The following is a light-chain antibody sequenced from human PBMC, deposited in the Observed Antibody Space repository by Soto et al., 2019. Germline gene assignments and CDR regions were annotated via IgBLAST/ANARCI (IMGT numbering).Light chain of an antibody. J-gene: IGKJ1*01. CDR3: QQYKNWPT. V-gene: IGKV3-15*01. CDR2: GAS. CDR1: QSVYSN. Sequence: EIEMTQSPATLSISPGERATLSCRASQSVYSNLAWYQQKPGQAPRLLIYGASTRTTGLPPRFSGSGSGTEFTLTISSLQSEDSALYYCQQYKNWPTFGQGTKVDIK.